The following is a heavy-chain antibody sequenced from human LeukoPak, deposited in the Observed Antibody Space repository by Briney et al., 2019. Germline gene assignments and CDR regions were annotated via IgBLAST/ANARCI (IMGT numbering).Heavy chain of an antibody. CDR1: GGTFSSYA. J-gene: IGHJ4*02. D-gene: IGHD1-26*01. Sequence: SVKVSCKASGGTFSSYAISWVRQAPGQGLEWMGGIIPIFGTANYAQKFQGRVTITTDESTSTAYMELSSLRSEDTAVYYCAIIVGATNGVDYWGRGTLVTVSS. CDR3: AIIVGATNGVDY. V-gene: IGHV1-69*05. CDR2: IIPIFGTA.